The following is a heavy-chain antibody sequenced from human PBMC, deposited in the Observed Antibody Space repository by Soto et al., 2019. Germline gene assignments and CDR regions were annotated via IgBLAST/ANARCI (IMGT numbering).Heavy chain of an antibody. V-gene: IGHV1-18*01. Sequence: QVQVVQSGAEVKKPGASVKVSCKASGHIFSRFGVSWVREAPGQGLEWMGWISAKNGETKYAQKFQGRVTMTTDTSTSTAYMELRSLRSDDTAIYYCARDVGCGGDCPDHFDYWGQGTLVTVSS. CDR3: ARDVGCGGDCPDHFDY. D-gene: IGHD2-21*02. CDR2: ISAKNGET. J-gene: IGHJ4*02. CDR1: GHIFSRFG.